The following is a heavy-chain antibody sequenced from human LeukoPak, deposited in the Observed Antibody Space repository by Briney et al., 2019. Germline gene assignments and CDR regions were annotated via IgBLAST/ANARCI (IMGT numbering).Heavy chain of an antibody. CDR1: GFIFRHYA. D-gene: IGHD3-10*01. V-gene: IGHV3-30*09. J-gene: IGHJ4*02. CDR2: ISYDGSKK. CDR3: ARSPTKPTGSLSDY. Sequence: TGRSLRLSCAASGFIFRHYAVHWVRQAPGKGLEWVAIISYDGSKKYYTDSVKGRFAISRDNSKNTLFLQMNSLRADDTAVYYCARSPTKPTGSLSDYWGQGTLVTVSS.